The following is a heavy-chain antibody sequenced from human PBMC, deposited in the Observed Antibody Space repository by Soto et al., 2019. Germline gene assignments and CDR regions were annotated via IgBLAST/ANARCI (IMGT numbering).Heavy chain of an antibody. Sequence: QVQLVQSGAEVRKPGASVKVSCKTSGYTFLNYAIHWVRQAPGQGLEWMGWVNPSNGNTKYSENFQVRLSLTRDTSANTTYMELSSLRSEDTGVYYCARRLSAFDVWGQGTMVTVSS. J-gene: IGHJ3*01. CDR2: VNPSNGNT. CDR1: GYTFLNYA. V-gene: IGHV1-3*01. CDR3: ARRLSAFDV.